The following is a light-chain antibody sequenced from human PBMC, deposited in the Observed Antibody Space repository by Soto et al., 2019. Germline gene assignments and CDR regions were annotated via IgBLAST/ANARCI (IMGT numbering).Light chain of an antibody. CDR2: DVS. CDR3: CSYAGSYTFYV. CDR1: SSDVGGYNY. J-gene: IGLJ1*01. Sequence: QSVLTQPRSVSGSPGQSVTISCTGTSSDVGGYNYVSWYQQHPGKAPKLMIYDVSKRPSGVPDRFSGSKSGNTASLTISGLQAEDEADYYCCSYAGSYTFYVFGKGTKV. V-gene: IGLV2-11*01.